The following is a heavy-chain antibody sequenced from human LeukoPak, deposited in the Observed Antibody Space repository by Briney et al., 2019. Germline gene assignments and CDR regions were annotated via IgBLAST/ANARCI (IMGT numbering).Heavy chain of an antibody. D-gene: IGHD6-13*01. Sequence: GGSLRLSCAASGFTFSSYWMSWVRQAPGKGLEWVSAISGSGDSTYYADYVKGRFTISRDNSKNTLFLQMSSLRAEDTAIYYCVKGSSSWYDYWGQGTLVTASS. CDR2: ISGSGDST. CDR1: GFTFSSYW. J-gene: IGHJ4*02. V-gene: IGHV3-23*01. CDR3: VKGSSSWYDY.